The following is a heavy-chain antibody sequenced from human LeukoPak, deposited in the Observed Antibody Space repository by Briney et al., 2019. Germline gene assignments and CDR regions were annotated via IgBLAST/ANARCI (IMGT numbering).Heavy chain of an antibody. D-gene: IGHD5-18*01. CDR3: ARGNLNTELYYYGMDV. V-gene: IGHV1-69*13. CDR2: IIPIFSTA. Sequence: GASVKVSCKASGGTFSSYAISWVRQAPGQGLEWMGGIIPIFSTANYAQKFQGRVTITADESTSTAYMELSSLRSEDTAVYYCARGNLNTELYYYGMDVWGQGTTVTVSS. J-gene: IGHJ6*02. CDR1: GGTFSSYA.